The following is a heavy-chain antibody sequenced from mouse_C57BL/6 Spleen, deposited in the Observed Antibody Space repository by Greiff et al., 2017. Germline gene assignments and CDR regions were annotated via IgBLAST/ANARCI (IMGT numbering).Heavy chain of an antibody. J-gene: IGHJ1*03. CDR2: INPNNGGT. D-gene: IGHD1-1*01. CDR3: ARERGTVVEDWYFDV. CDR1: GYTFTDYN. V-gene: IGHV1-18*01. Sequence: EVQLQQSGPELVKPGASVKIPCKASGYTFTDYNMDWVKQSHGKSLEWIGDINPNNGGTIYNQKFKGKATLTVDKSSSTAYMELRSLTSEDTAVYYCARERGTVVEDWYFDVWGTGTTVTVSS.